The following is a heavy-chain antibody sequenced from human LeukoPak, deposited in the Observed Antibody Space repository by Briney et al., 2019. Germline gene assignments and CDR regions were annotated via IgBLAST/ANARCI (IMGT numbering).Heavy chain of an antibody. Sequence: GGSLRLSCAASGFTFSSYWMSWVRQAPGKGLEWVANIKQDGSEKYYVDSVKGRFTISRDNAKNSLYLQMNSLRAEDTAVYYCARAASSGGWYLVTAYFDYWGQGTLVTVSS. CDR2: IKQDGSEK. V-gene: IGHV3-7*03. CDR3: ARAASSGGWYLVTAYFDY. D-gene: IGHD6-19*01. CDR1: GFTFSSYW. J-gene: IGHJ4*02.